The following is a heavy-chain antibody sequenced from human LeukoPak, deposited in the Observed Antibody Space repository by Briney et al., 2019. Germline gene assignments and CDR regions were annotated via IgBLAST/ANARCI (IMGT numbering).Heavy chain of an antibody. CDR1: GFTFSSYA. V-gene: IGHV3-30-3*01. CDR2: ISYDGSNK. D-gene: IGHD6-19*01. J-gene: IGHJ4*02. Sequence: PGRSLRLSCAASGFTFSSYAMHWVRQAPGKGLEWVAVISYDGSNKYYADSVKGRFTISRDNSKNTLYLQMNSLRAEDTAVYYCARASTYSSPFDYWGQGTLVTVSS. CDR3: ARASTYSSPFDY.